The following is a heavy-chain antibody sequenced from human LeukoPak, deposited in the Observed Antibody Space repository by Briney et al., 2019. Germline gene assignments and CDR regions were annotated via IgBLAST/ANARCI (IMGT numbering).Heavy chain of an antibody. V-gene: IGHV3-64*01. Sequence: QTGGSLRLSCAASGFTFSSYAMHWVRQAPGKGLEYVSVISSNGGSTYYANSVKGRFTISRDNSKNTLYLQMGSLRAEDMAAYYCARGGLLWFGELSGYWGQGTLVTVSS. CDR1: GFTFSSYA. CDR3: ARGGLLWFGELSGY. J-gene: IGHJ4*02. D-gene: IGHD3-10*01. CDR2: ISSNGGST.